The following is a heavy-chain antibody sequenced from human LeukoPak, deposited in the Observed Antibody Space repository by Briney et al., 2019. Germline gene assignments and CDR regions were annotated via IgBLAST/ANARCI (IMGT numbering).Heavy chain of an antibody. D-gene: IGHD3-22*01. CDR3: ATDGGSTGYYGRSDY. J-gene: IGHJ4*02. CDR2: IKSKADAGTT. CDR1: GFTFSSYE. V-gene: IGHV3-15*01. Sequence: GGSLRLSCAASGFTFSSYEMNWVRQAPGKGLEWVGRIKSKADAGTTDYAAPVKGRFTISRDDSKNTLYLQMNSLKTEDTAVYYCATDGGSTGYYGRSDYWGQGTLVTVSS.